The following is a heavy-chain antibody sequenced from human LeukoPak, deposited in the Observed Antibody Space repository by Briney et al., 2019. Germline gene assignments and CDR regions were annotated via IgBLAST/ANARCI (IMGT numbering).Heavy chain of an antibody. D-gene: IGHD3-10*01. Sequence: IPSETLSLTCAVYGGSFSGYYWSWIRQPPGKGLEWIGEINHSGSTNYNPSLKSRVTISVDTSKNQFSLKLSSVTAADTAVYYCARGPLGITMVRGAKLDYWGQGTLVTVSS. V-gene: IGHV4-34*01. J-gene: IGHJ4*02. CDR1: GGSFSGYY. CDR2: INHSGST. CDR3: ARGPLGITMVRGAKLDY.